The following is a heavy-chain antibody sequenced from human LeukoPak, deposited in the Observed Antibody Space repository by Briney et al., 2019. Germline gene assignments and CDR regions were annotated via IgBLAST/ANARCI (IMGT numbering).Heavy chain of an antibody. J-gene: IGHJ5*02. D-gene: IGHD1-26*01. V-gene: IGHV4-34*01. Sequence: SETLSLTCAVYGGSFSGYYWSWIRQPPGKGLEWIGEINHSGSTNYNPSLKSRVTISVDTSKNQFSLKLSSVTAADTAVYYCARSGKIIVGATSDWFDPWGQGTLVTVSS. CDR1: GGSFSGYY. CDR2: INHSGST. CDR3: ARSGKIIVGATSDWFDP.